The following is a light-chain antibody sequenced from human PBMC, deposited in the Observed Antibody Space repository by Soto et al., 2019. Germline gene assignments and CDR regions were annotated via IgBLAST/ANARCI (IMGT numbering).Light chain of an antibody. V-gene: IGLV2-14*03. Sequence: QSALTQPASVSGSPGQSITISCGGTSSDVGAYIYVSWYQQYPGKAPKLIIYEVNNRPSGVSNRFSGSKSGNTASLTISGLQAEDEADYYCCSYAGSRVFGGGTKVTVL. J-gene: IGLJ3*02. CDR3: CSYAGSRV. CDR1: SSDVGAYIY. CDR2: EVN.